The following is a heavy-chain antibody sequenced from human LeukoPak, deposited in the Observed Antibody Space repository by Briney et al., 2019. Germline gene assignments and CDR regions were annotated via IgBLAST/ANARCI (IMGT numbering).Heavy chain of an antibody. V-gene: IGHV1-2*02. CDR1: GYTFTGYY. CDR3: ATGSGYSYGYYYY. Sequence: GASVKVSCKASGYTFTGYYMHWVRQAPGQGHEWMGWINPNSGGTNYAQKFQGRVTMTRDTSISTAYMELSRLRSDDTAVYYCATGSGYSYGYYYYWGQGTLVTVSS. J-gene: IGHJ4*02. CDR2: INPNSGGT. D-gene: IGHD5-18*01.